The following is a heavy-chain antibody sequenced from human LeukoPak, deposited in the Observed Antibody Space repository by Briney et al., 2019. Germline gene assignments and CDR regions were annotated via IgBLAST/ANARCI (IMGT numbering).Heavy chain of an antibody. J-gene: IGHJ4*02. CDR1: GFSFGNAW. CDR2: IKSRTDAGTT. CDR3: TTDLGITMTRGVIVY. V-gene: IGHV3-15*01. D-gene: IGHD3-10*01. Sequence: GGSLRLSCAASGFSFGNAWMTWVRQAPGKGLEWVGRIKSRTDAGTTEYAAPVKGRFTISRDDSKNTLYLQMNSLKIEDTAVYYCTTDLGITMTRGVIVYWGQGTLVTVSS.